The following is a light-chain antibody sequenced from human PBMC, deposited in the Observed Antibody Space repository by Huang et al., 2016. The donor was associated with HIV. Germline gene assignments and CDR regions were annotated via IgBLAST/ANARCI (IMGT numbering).Light chain of an antibody. Sequence: ELVLTQSPATLSLSPGESATLSCRASQSVSSYLAWYQQKPGQAPRLLIYDAANRATGIPARCSGSGSGTDFTLTISSLEPEDFAVDYCQQRSSWPPVTFGQGTRLEIK. J-gene: IGKJ5*01. CDR3: QQRSSWPPVT. CDR2: DAA. CDR1: QSVSSY. V-gene: IGKV3-11*01.